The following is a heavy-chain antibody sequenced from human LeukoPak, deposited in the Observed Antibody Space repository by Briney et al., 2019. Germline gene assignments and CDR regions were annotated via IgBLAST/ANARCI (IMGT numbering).Heavy chain of an antibody. CDR1: GGSFSGYY. CDR3: ARARGKADY. V-gene: IGHV4-34*01. CDR2: INHSGST. D-gene: IGHD4-23*01. Sequence: SETLSLTCAVYGGSFSGYYWSWIRQPPGKGLEWIEEINHSGSTNYNPSLKSRVTISVDTSKNQFSLKLSSVTAADTAVYYCARARGKADYWGQGTLVTVSS. J-gene: IGHJ4*02.